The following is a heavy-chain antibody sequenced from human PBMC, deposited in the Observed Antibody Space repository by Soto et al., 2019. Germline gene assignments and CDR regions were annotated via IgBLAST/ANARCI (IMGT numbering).Heavy chain of an antibody. J-gene: IGHJ4*02. CDR3: ARENSYGYQLDY. V-gene: IGHV3-13*01. D-gene: IGHD5-18*01. Sequence: GGSLRLSCAASGFTFSSYDMHWVRQATGKGLEWVSAIGTAGDTYYPGSVKGRFTISRENAKNSLYLQMNSLRAVDTAVYYCARENSYGYQLDYWGQGTLVTVSS. CDR1: GFTFSSYD. CDR2: IGTAGDT.